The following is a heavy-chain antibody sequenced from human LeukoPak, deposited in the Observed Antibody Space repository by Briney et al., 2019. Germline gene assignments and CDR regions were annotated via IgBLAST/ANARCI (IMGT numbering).Heavy chain of an antibody. CDR2: ISGSGGST. CDR3: AKDRGLDCTNGVCYDYYYGMDV. CDR1: GFTFSSYA. J-gene: IGHJ6*02. V-gene: IGHV3-23*01. Sequence: GGSLRLSCAASGFTFSSYAMSWVRQAPGKGLEWVSAISGSGGSTYYADSVKGRFTISRDNSKNTLYLQMNSLRAEDTAVYYCAKDRGLDCTNGVCYDYYYGMDVWGQGTTVTVSS. D-gene: IGHD2-8*01.